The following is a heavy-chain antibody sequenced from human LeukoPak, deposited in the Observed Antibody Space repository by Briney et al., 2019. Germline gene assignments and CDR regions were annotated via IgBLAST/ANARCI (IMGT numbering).Heavy chain of an antibody. CDR1: GFTFSSYA. CDR3: AKSPPRRSYDFWSGYYSGPDY. Sequence: GGSLRLSCAASGFTFSSYAMSWVRHAPGKGLEWVSAISGSGGSTYYADSVKGRFTISRDNSKNTLYLQMNSLRDEDTAVYYCAKSPPRRSYDFWSGYYSGPDYWGQGTLVTVSS. J-gene: IGHJ4*02. V-gene: IGHV3-23*01. D-gene: IGHD3-3*01. CDR2: ISGSGGST.